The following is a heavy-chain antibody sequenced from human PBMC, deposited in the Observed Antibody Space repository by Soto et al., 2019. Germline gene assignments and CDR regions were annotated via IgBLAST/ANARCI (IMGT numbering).Heavy chain of an antibody. V-gene: IGHV3-23*01. Sequence: GGSLRLSCAASGFTFSNYAMSWVRQAPGKGLEWVSRISGSGGSTCYADSVKGRFTVSRDNSKNALYLQMNSLRAEDTAIYYCAKVRSRWYEFDYWGEGTLVTVSS. D-gene: IGHD6-13*01. CDR3: AKVRSRWYEFDY. CDR2: ISGSGGST. CDR1: GFTFSNYA. J-gene: IGHJ4*02.